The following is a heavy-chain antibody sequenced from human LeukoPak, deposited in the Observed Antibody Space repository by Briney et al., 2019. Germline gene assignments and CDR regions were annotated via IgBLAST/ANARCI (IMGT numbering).Heavy chain of an antibody. CDR1: GGSFSGYY. J-gene: IGHJ5*02. V-gene: IGHV4-34*01. D-gene: IGHD3-3*01. CDR2: INHSGST. CDR3: ARHRRITIFGVVIGFDP. Sequence: SETLSLTCAVYGGSFSGYYWSWIRQPPGKGLEWIGEINHSGSTNYNPSLKSRVTISVDTSKNQFSLKLSSVTAADTAVYYCARHRRITIFGVVIGFDPWGQGTLVTVSS.